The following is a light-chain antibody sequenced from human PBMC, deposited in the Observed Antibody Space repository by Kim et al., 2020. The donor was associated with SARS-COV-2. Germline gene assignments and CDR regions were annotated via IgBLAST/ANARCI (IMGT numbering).Light chain of an antibody. CDR3: NSRGSNDNVL. V-gene: IGLV3-19*01. J-gene: IGLJ2*01. Sequence: VDLGHRVRITCQGDSLRSYYATWYQQKPGQAPIVVIYGKNNRPSGIPDRFSGSSSGDTASLTITGTQAGDEADYYCNSRGSNDNVLFGGGTKLTVL. CDR2: GKN. CDR1: SLRSYY.